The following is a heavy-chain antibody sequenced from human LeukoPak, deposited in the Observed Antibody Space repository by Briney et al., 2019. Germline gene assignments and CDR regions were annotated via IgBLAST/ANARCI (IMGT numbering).Heavy chain of an antibody. J-gene: IGHJ4*02. V-gene: IGHV3-48*03. CDR1: EFTFSSYE. Sequence: GGSLRLSCAASEFTFSSYEMNWVRQASGKGLEWVSYISSSGSGIYYADSVKGRFTISRDNAKNSLFLQMNSLRAEDTAVYYCARRGLGATPDFWGQGTLVTVSS. CDR2: ISSSGSGI. D-gene: IGHD1-26*01. CDR3: ARRGLGATPDF.